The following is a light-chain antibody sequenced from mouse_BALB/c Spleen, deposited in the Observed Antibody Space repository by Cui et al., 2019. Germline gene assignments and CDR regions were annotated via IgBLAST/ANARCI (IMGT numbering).Light chain of an antibody. CDR3: LQYDEFPYT. CDR1: QDINSY. Sequence: DIKMTQSPSSMYASLGERVTITCKASQDINSYLSWFQQKPGKSPKTLIYRASRLVDGVPSRFSGSGSGQDYSLTISSLEYEDMGIYYCLQYDEFPYTFGGRTKLEIK. CDR2: RAS. V-gene: IGKV14-111*01. J-gene: IGKJ2*01.